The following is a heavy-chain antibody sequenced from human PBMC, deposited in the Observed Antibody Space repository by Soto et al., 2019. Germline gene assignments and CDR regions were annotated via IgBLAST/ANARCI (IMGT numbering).Heavy chain of an antibody. CDR3: ARTRNACSDFHYYSFDV. J-gene: IGHJ6*02. V-gene: IGHV3-30*03. CDR1: GFTFNSYG. D-gene: IGHD1-1*01. CDR2: ISYDSTKT. Sequence: QVQLVESGGGVVQPGRPLRLSCAASGFTFNSYGMHWVRQGPGNGLEWVAFISYDSTKTYDADSVKGRFTISRDNSNSALYVQMNSLTGEDTAVYYCARTRNACSDFHYYSFDVWGQGTTVTVSS.